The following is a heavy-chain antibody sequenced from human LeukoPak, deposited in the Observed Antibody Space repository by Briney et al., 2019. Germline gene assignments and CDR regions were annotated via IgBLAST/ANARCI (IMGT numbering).Heavy chain of an antibody. CDR1: GFTVSSNY. V-gene: IGHV3-66*01. J-gene: IGHJ4*02. D-gene: IGHD3-10*01. Sequence: GGSLRLPCAASGFTVSSNYMSWVRQAPGKGLEWVSVIYSGGSTYYADSVKGRFTISRDNSKNTLYLQMNSLRAEDTAVYYCASAHYGSGTLLRYWGQGILVTVSS. CDR3: ASAHYGSGTLLRY. CDR2: IYSGGST.